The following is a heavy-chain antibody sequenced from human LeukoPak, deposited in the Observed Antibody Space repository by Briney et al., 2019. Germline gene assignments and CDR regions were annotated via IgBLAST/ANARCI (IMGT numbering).Heavy chain of an antibody. D-gene: IGHD7-27*01. J-gene: IGHJ4*02. CDR2: IYSGGGT. Sequence: GGSLRLSCAASGFTVSSNYMSWVRQAPGKGLEWVSVIYSGGGTYYADSVKGRFTISRDNSENTLYLQMNSLRAEDTAVYYCARDTHLGNFDYWGQGTLVTVSS. CDR3: ARDTHLGNFDY. CDR1: GFTVSSNY. V-gene: IGHV3-53*01.